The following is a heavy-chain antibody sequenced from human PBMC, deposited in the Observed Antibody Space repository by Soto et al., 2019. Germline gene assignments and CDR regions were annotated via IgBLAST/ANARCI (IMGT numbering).Heavy chain of an antibody. CDR2: ISSNGGST. D-gene: IGHD3-22*01. CDR3: ARGDYYDTNGPFSDAFDI. Sequence: GGSLRLSCAASGFTFSSYAMHWVRQAPGKGLEYVSAISSNGGSTYYANSVKGRFTISRDNSKNTLYLQMNSLRAEDTAVYYCARGDYYDTNGPFSDAFDIWGQGTMVTVSS. CDR1: GFTFSSYA. V-gene: IGHV3-64*01. J-gene: IGHJ3*02.